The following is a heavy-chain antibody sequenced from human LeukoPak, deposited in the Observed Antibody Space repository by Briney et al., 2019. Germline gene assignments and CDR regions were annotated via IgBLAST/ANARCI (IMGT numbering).Heavy chain of an antibody. CDR1: GFTFSSYE. V-gene: IGHV3-48*03. CDR3: ARDSGGGSYYYYYYCMDV. D-gene: IGHD1-26*01. CDR2: ISSSGSTI. J-gene: IGHJ6*03. Sequence: GGSLRLSCAASGFTFSSYEMNWVRQAPGKGLEWVSYISSSGSTIYYADSVKGRFTISRDNAKNSLYLQMNSLRAEDTAVYYCARDSGGGSYYYYYYCMDVWGKGTTVTISS.